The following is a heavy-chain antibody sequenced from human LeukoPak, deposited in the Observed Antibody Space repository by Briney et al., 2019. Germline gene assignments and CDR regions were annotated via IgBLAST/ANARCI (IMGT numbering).Heavy chain of an antibody. CDR2: IYSDGST. Sequence: GGSLRLSCAASGFTVSSNYMSWVRQAEGKGLEWVSVIYSDGSTYYADSVKGRFTISRDSSKNTLHLQVNSLRAEDTAVYYCALTMVHLGRLDYYFHYWGRGTLVTVSS. D-gene: IGHD3-10*01. CDR1: GFTVSSNY. J-gene: IGHJ4*02. CDR3: ALTMVHLGRLDYYFHY. V-gene: IGHV3-53*01.